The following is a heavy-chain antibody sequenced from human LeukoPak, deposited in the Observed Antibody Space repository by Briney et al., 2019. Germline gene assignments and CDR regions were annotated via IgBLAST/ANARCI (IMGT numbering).Heavy chain of an antibody. D-gene: IGHD6-13*01. CDR2: INPNSGGT. CDR1: GYTFTGYY. Sequence: ASVTVSCKASGYTFTGYYMHWVRQAPGQGLEWMGWINPNSGGTNYAQKFQGRITMTRDTSISPAYMELSSLRSDDTAVYYCARPMGSSSWYYFDYWGQGTLVTVSP. V-gene: IGHV1-2*02. CDR3: ARPMGSSSWYYFDY. J-gene: IGHJ4*02.